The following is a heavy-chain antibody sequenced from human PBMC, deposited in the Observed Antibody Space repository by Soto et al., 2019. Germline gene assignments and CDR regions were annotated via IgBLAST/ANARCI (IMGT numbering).Heavy chain of an antibody. J-gene: IGHJ5*02. CDR2: ISDRGGT. CDR1: GISITSSY. Sequence: QMHLQESVPGLVKPSETLSLTCTVSGISITSSYWNWIRQSPGKGLEWIGQISDRGGTKYNPPLEIRVATPTQTLKTQASRTLPAVDGADRPIYFCASGRQGFGHWGQGLLVSVPS. V-gene: IGHV4-59*01. CDR3: ASGRQGFGH.